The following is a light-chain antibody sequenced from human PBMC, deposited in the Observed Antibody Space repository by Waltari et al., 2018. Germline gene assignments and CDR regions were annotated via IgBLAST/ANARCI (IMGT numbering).Light chain of an antibody. Sequence: EVVLTQSPATLSLSPGDTATLSCRASQRVSTDLAWYHQTPGQPPRLLIYEGKYRATGIPARFSGSGSGTDFTLTISSLEPADFALYFCQHRHNWPPEFTFGGGTKVEI. V-gene: IGKV3-11*01. CDR3: QHRHNWPPEFT. CDR1: QRVSTD. J-gene: IGKJ4*01. CDR2: EGK.